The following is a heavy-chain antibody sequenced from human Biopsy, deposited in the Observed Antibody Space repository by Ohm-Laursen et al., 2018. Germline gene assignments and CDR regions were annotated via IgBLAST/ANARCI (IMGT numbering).Heavy chain of an antibody. CDR3: ARHGSQGYCTGGSCVDY. CDR1: GGSISSNYYY. D-gene: IGHD2-15*01. Sequence: TLSLTCTVSGGSISSNYYYWCWIRQPPGKGLEWIGSIYYRGNTNYNPSLKSRVTISVDTSKNQFSLKLSSATAADTAVFYCARHGSQGYCTGGSCVDYWGQGALVTVSS. V-gene: IGHV4-39*01. J-gene: IGHJ4*02. CDR2: IYYRGNT.